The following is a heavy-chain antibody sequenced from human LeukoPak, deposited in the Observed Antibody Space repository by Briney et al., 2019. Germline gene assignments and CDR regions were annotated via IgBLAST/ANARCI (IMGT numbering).Heavy chain of an antibody. J-gene: IGHJ4*02. CDR2: IYYSGST. CDR3: AGRRYYFDY. V-gene: IGHV4-59*01. D-gene: IGHD1-26*01. Sequence: PSETLSLTCTVSGGSISSYYWSWIRQPPGKGLEWIGYIYYSGSTNYNPSLKSRVTISVDTSKNQFSLKLSSVTAADTAVYYCAGRRYYFDYWGQGTLVTVSS. CDR1: GGSISSYY.